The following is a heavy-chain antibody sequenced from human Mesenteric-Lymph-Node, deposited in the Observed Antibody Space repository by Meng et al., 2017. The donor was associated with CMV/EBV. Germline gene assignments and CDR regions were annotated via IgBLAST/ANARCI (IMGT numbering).Heavy chain of an antibody. V-gene: IGHV4-34*01. CDR2: INDSGRI. CDR1: GSLSGYY. Sequence: GSLSGYYWSWIRQPPGEGLEWIGEINDSGRINLNPSLKSRVTISIDASKNQFSLKLSSVSAADTAVYYCARGGYSSSWSSYSWFDPWGQGTLVTVSS. D-gene: IGHD6-13*01. CDR3: ARGGYSSSWSSYSWFDP. J-gene: IGHJ5*02.